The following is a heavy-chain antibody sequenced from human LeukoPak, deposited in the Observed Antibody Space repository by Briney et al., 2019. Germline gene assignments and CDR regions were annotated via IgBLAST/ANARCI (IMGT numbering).Heavy chain of an antibody. J-gene: IGHJ4*02. CDR3: AREPGLGADY. V-gene: IGHV3-7*01. CDR1: GFTFIDYW. D-gene: IGHD1-26*01. CDR2: MNQDGSEK. Sequence: GGSLRLSCAASGFTFIDYWMSWVRQAPGKGLEWVAPMNQDGSEKYYVDSVKGRFTISRDNVKDSLYLQMNSLRAEDTARYYCAREPGLGADYWGQGTLVTVSS.